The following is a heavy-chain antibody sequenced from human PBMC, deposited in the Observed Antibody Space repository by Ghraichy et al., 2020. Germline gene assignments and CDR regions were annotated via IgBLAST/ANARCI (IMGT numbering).Heavy chain of an antibody. J-gene: IGHJ6*02. D-gene: IGHD6-6*01. V-gene: IGHV3-9*01. CDR3: AKPSSSSGYYALDV. CDR2: ITWSSSVI. Sequence: GGSLRLSCAASGFTFDDYPMHWVRQAPGKGLEWVSGITWSSSVIGYADSVKGRFTISRDNAKNSLYLQMNSLRTEDTALYFCAKPSSSSGYYALDVWGQGTTVVVS. CDR1: GFTFDDYP.